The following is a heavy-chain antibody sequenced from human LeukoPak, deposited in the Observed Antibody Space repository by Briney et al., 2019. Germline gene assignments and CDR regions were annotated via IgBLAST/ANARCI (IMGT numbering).Heavy chain of an antibody. CDR2: IYPDDSDT. CDR1: GYSFTNYW. V-gene: IGHV5-51*01. J-gene: IGHJ4*02. D-gene: IGHD6-13*01. Sequence: GESLKISCKGSGYSFTNYWIGWVRQMPGKGLEWMGIIYPDDSDTRYSPPFQGQITISADKSISTAYLQWSSLKASDTAMYYCARPRGRQQLVPFDYWGQGTLVTVSS. CDR3: ARPRGRQQLVPFDY.